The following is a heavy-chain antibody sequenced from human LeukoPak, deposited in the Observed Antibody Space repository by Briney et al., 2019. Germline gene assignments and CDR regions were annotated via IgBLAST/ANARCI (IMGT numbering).Heavy chain of an antibody. J-gene: IGHJ5*02. D-gene: IGHD6-19*01. CDR1: GFTFSSYA. Sequence: GGSLRLSCAASGFTFSSYAMSWVRQPPGKGLEWVSAISGSGGSTYYADSVKGRFTISRDNSKNTLYLQMNSLRAEDTAVYYCAKDRIPGIAVAGWFDPWGQGTLVTVSS. CDR3: AKDRIPGIAVAGWFDP. V-gene: IGHV3-23*01. CDR2: ISGSGGST.